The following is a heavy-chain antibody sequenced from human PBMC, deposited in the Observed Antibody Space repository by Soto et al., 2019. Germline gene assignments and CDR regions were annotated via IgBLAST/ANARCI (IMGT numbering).Heavy chain of an antibody. CDR3: AREDTTVTTLSY. CDR1: GYSISSGYY. D-gene: IGHD4-17*01. J-gene: IGHJ4*02. V-gene: IGHV4-38-2*02. CDR2: IYHSGST. Sequence: SETLSLTCAVSGYSISSGYYWGWIRQPPGKGLEWIGSIYHSGSTYYNPSLKSRVTISVDTSKNQFSLKLSSVTAADTAVYYCAREDTTVTTLSYWGQGTLVTVSS.